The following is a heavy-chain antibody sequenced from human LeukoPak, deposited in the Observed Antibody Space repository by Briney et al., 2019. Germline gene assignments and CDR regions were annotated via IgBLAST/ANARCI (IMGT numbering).Heavy chain of an antibody. Sequence: ASVKVSCKASGYTFTTYGISWVRQAPGQGLEWMGWISAYNGNTNSAQKLQGRVTMTTDTSTCTAYMELRNLTSDDTAVYYCARGRIAVAGNWGDYWGQGTLVTVSS. D-gene: IGHD6-19*01. V-gene: IGHV1-18*01. CDR2: ISAYNGNT. CDR3: ARGRIAVAGNWGDY. J-gene: IGHJ4*02. CDR1: GYTFTTYG.